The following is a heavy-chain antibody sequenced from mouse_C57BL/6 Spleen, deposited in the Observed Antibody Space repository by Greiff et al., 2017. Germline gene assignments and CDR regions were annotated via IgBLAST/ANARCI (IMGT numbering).Heavy chain of an antibody. Sequence: VKLMESGPGLVQPSQSLSITCTVSGFSLTSYGVHWVRQSPGKGLEWLGVIWSGGSTDYNAAFISRLSISKDNSKSQVFFKMNSLQADDTAIYYCARNSLYYDYGWFAYWGQETLVTVSA. D-gene: IGHD2-4*01. CDR2: IWSGGST. CDR3: ARNSLYYDYGWFAY. V-gene: IGHV2-2*01. J-gene: IGHJ3*01. CDR1: GFSLTSYG.